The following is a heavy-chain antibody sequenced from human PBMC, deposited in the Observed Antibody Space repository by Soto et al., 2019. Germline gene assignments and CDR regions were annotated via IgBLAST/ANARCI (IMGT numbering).Heavy chain of an antibody. CDR3: ARILGYCSGGSCYGWFDP. J-gene: IGHJ5*02. CDR2: IYYSGST. Sequence: SETLSLTCTVSGGSISSSSYYWGWIRQPPGKGLEWIGSIYYSGSTYYNPSLKSRVTISVDTSKNQFSLKLSSVTAADTAVYYCARILGYCSGGSCYGWFDPWGQGTLVTV. CDR1: GGSISSSSYY. V-gene: IGHV4-39*01. D-gene: IGHD2-15*01.